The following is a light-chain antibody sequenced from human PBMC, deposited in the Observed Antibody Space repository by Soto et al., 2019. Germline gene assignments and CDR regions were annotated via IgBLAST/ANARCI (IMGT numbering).Light chain of an antibody. CDR3: SSKTPTNTII. CDR2: DVG. V-gene: IGLV2-14*03. Sequence: QSALSQPASVSGPPGQSIAISCTGTNSDVGTYDYVSWYQQHPGKAPKLMIYDVGKRPSGISDRFSGSKSGNTASLTISGLLAEDEADYYCSSKTPTNTIIFGGGTKLTVL. CDR1: NSDVGTYDY. J-gene: IGLJ2*01.